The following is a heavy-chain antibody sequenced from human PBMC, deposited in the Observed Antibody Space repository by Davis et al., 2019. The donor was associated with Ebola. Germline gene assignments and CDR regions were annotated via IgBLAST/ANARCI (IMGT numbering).Heavy chain of an antibody. CDR3: ARDRSGYSYGYPYYYYGMDV. CDR2: IYSGGST. J-gene: IGHJ6*02. Sequence: GESLKISCAASGFTVSSNYMSWVRQAPGKGLEWVSVIYSGGSTYYADSVKGRFTISRDNSKNTLYLQMNSLRAEDTAVYYCARDRSGYSYGYPYYYYGMDVWGQGTTVTVSS. D-gene: IGHD5-18*01. CDR1: GFTVSSNY. V-gene: IGHV3-53*01.